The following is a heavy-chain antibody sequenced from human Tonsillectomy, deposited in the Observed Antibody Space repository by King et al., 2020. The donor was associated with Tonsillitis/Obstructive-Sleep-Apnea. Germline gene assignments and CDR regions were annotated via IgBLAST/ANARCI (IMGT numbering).Heavy chain of an antibody. Sequence: VQLVESGGGLVQPGGSLRLSCSASGFTFSSYAMHWFRQAPGKGLEYVSAISSNGGSTYYADSVKGRFTISRDNSKNTLYLQMSSLRAEDTAVYYCSRSGSYAFDYWGQGTLVTVSS. V-gene: IGHV3-64D*06. J-gene: IGHJ4*02. CDR1: GFTFSSYA. CDR2: ISSNGGST. CDR3: SRSGSYAFDY. D-gene: IGHD1-26*01.